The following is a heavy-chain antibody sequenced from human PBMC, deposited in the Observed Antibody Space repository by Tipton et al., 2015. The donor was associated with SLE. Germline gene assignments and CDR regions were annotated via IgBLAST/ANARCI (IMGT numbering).Heavy chain of an antibody. CDR2: INYSGST. CDR3: AREFLNPVTTVHYYFDL. CDR1: GGSFSGYY. D-gene: IGHD4-11*01. V-gene: IGHV4-59*12. Sequence: LSLTCAVYGGSFSGYYWSWIRRPPGKALEWIAYINYSGSTNYNPSLKSRVTMSVDTSKNHFSLKLISVTAADTAVYYCAREFLNPVTTVHYYFDLWGRGTLVTVSS. J-gene: IGHJ2*01.